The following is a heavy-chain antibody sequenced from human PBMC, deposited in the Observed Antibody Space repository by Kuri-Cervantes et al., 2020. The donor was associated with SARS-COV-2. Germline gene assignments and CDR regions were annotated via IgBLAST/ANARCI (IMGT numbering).Heavy chain of an antibody. CDR1: ETTFPNYD. Sequence: ASVKVSCKAPETTFPNYDINWVRQATGQGLEWMGMVMTNSGNTLYAQFFQGRVTMTRDTSTSTVYMELSSLTSEDTAIYYCYCAPKEGFDSWGQGTLVTVSS. V-gene: IGHV1-8*01. J-gene: IGHJ4*02. CDR2: VMTNSGNT. CDR3: YCAPKEGFDS. D-gene: IGHD2-21*01.